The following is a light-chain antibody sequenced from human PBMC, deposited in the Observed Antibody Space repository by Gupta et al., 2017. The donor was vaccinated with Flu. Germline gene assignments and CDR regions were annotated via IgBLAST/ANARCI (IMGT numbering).Light chain of an antibody. V-gene: IGKV1-5*03. CDR1: QRIRTW. CDR3: QQYNSYWYS. Sequence: GERVTITCRASQRIRTWFAWYQQKPGKTPKLLIYKASFLESGVPSRFSGGGSGTEFTLTISSLQPDDFATYYCQQYNSYWYSFGQGTKLEIK. J-gene: IGKJ2*03. CDR2: KAS.